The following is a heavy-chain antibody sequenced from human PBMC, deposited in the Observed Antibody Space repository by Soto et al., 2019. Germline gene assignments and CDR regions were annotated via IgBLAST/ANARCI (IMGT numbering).Heavy chain of an antibody. CDR1: GFTVSSYA. J-gene: IGHJ4*02. D-gene: IGHD6-13*01. Sequence: EMQLLESGGGLVQAGGSLRLSCAASGFTVSSYALNWVRQAPGKGLEWVSGISASTYYADSVKGRFTISRDTSKNTLYLHMNSLRAEDTAIYFCAIRMYSTRWYYLDYWGEGTLVTVSS. CDR3: AIRMYSTRWYYLDY. V-gene: IGHV3-23*01. CDR2: ISAST.